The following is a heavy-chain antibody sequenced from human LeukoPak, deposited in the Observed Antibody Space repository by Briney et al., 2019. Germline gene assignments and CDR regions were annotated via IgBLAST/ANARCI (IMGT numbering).Heavy chain of an antibody. V-gene: IGHV4-39*01. J-gene: IGHJ4*02. CDR1: GGSIRSSSYY. Sequence: TTSETLSLTCTVTGGSIRSSSYYWAWIRQPPGKGLEWIGSINYRGTTYYNPSLKSRVTISVDTSKNQFSLKLSSVTAADTAVYYCARLPPGVIGYYCDYWGQGTLVTVPS. D-gene: IGHD2-21*01. CDR2: INYRGTT. CDR3: ARLPPGVIGYYCDY.